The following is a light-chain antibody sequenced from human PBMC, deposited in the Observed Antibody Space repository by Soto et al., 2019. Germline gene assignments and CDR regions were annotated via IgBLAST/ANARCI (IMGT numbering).Light chain of an antibody. V-gene: IGKV1-39*01. CDR1: QGISNY. CDR3: QQRYSTPIT. J-gene: IGKJ5*01. CDR2: AAS. Sequence: DIQMTKSPSSLAASLGDRVTITCRASQGISNYLNWYQQKPGKAPKLLIYAASSLQSGVPSRFSGSGSGTDFNLTISSLQTEEFATYYCQQRYSTPITFGQGTRLEIK.